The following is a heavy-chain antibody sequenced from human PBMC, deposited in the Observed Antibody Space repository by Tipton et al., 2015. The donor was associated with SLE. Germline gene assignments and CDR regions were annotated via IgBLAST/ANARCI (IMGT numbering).Heavy chain of an antibody. J-gene: IGHJ4*02. D-gene: IGHD5-12*01. CDR1: GFSLRSYG. V-gene: IGHV3-30*02. Sequence: SLRLSFAASGFSLRSYGMHWVRQAPGKGLEWMTFIRSDGSNQYYADSVKGRFIISRDTSKNTLYLQMNSVRPEDTAVYYCAKDRGDYTSSLGIAYWGQGTLVTVSS. CDR3: AKDRGDYTSSLGIAY. CDR2: IRSDGSNQ.